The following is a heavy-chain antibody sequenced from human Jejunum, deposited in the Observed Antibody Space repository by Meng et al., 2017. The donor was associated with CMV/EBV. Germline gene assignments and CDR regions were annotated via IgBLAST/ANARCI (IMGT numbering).Heavy chain of an antibody. Sequence: SGFICNDFAMSWVRKTPGEGLNWVSTISQNGRSKYYADSVKGRFTISRDNSKNTLSLQMNSLSAGDTAVYYCAKGLNYDLLTGYFDDWGQGILVTVSS. CDR1: GFICNDFA. CDR2: ISQNGRSK. D-gene: IGHD3-9*01. CDR3: AKGLNYDLLTGYFDD. V-gene: IGHV3-23*01. J-gene: IGHJ4*02.